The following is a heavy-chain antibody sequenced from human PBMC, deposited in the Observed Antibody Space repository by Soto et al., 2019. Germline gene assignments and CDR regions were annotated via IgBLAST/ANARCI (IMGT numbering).Heavy chain of an antibody. J-gene: IGHJ4*02. CDR2: ISAYNGNI. D-gene: IGHD6-19*01. CDR3: ARDLAVGLVDY. CDR1: GYTFTSYG. V-gene: IGHV1-18*01. Sequence: QVQLVQSGAEVKKPGASVKVSCKASGYTFTSYGISWVRQAPGQGLEWMGWISAYNGNIKYAQKLQGRVTMTTATSPSTGYLELRSLRSDDTSVSYCARDLAVGLVDYWGQGTLVTVSS.